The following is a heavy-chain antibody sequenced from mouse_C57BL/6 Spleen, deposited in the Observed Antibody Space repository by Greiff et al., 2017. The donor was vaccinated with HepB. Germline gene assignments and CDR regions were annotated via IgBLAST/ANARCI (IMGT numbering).Heavy chain of an antibody. D-gene: IGHD6-1*01. CDR3: TSAYFDY. J-gene: IGHJ2*01. Sequence: EVQLVESGGGLVQPGGSMKLSCVASGFTFSNYWMNWVRQSPEKGLEWVAQIRLKSDNYATHYAESVKGRFTISRDDAKSSVYLQMNNLRAEDTGIYYCTSAYFDYWGQGTTLTVSS. CDR2: IRLKSDNYAT. CDR1: GFTFSNYW. V-gene: IGHV6-3*01.